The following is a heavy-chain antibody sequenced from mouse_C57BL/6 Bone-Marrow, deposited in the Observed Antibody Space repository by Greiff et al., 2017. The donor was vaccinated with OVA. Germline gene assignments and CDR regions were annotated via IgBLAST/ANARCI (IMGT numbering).Heavy chain of an antibody. CDR2: IDPENGDT. CDR3: TRRYYGSMGY. CDR1: GFNIKDDY. V-gene: IGHV14-4*01. D-gene: IGHD1-1*01. J-gene: IGHJ2*01. Sequence: VQLQQSGAELVRPGASVKLSCTASGFNIKDDYMHWVKQRPEQGLEWIGWIDPENGDTEYASKFQGQAIITADTSSNTDYLQLSSLTSEDTAVYYCTRRYYGSMGYWGQDTTLTVSS.